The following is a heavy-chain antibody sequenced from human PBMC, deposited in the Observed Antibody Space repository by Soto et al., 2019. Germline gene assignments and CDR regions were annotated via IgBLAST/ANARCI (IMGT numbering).Heavy chain of an antibody. CDR1: GGSISSYY. CDR2: IYYSGST. D-gene: IGHD3-22*01. CDR3: ARPGDSSGYYPFDY. Sequence: SETLSLTYTVSGGSISSYYWSWIRQPPGKGLEWIGYIYYSGSTNYNPSLKSRVTISVDTSKNQFSLKLSSVTAADTAVYYCARPGDSSGYYPFDYWGQGTLVTVS. V-gene: IGHV4-59*08. J-gene: IGHJ4*02.